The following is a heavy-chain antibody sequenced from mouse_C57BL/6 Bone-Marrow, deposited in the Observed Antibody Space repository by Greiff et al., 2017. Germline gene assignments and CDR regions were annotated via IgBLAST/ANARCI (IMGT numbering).Heavy chain of an antibody. CDR1: EYEFPSHD. Sequence: EVHLVESGGGLVQPGASLKLSCESNEYEFPSHDMSWVRKTPEKRLELVAAINSDGGSTYYPDTLERRFIISRDNTKKPLYLQMSSLSSEDTALYYCARHHYYGSGGYFDVWGTGTTVTVSS. CDR2: INSDGGST. V-gene: IGHV5-2*01. J-gene: IGHJ1*03. D-gene: IGHD1-1*01. CDR3: ARHHYYGSGGYFDV.